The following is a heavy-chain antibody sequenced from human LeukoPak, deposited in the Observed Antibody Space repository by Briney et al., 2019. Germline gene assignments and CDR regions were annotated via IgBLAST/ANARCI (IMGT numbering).Heavy chain of an antibody. CDR2: VYYSGST. J-gene: IGHJ4*02. D-gene: IGHD4-17*01. CDR3: ARQNTVTTVTTYFFDY. Sequence: SETLSRTCTVSGGSISDSSYYWGWIRQPPAMGLEWIGNVYYSGSTYYSPSLKSRVTISVDTSKNQFSLKLTSVTAADTAVYYCARQNTVTTVTTYFFDYWGQGTLVTVPS. CDR1: GGSISDSSYY. V-gene: IGHV4-39*01.